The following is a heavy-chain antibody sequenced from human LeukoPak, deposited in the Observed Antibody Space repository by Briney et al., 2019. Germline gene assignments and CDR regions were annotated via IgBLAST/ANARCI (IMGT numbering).Heavy chain of an antibody. V-gene: IGHV3-23*01. CDR2: ISGGGDSV. CDR1: GFTFSNYG. CDR3: AKMSGYLNWGLSFYFEY. Sequence: QTGGSLRLSCAASGFTFSNYGMSWVRQAPGKGLEWVSAISGGGDSVFYADSVRGRFTISRDNSKNTLYLQMKSLRPEDTAVYYCAKMSGYLNWGLSFYFEYWGPGNLVTVSS. J-gene: IGHJ4*02. D-gene: IGHD7-27*01.